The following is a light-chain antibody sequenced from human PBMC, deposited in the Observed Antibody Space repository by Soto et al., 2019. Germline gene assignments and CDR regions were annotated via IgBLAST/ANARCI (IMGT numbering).Light chain of an antibody. CDR3: CSYAGDIRWV. J-gene: IGLJ3*02. CDR2: EVS. CDR1: SSDVGNYNL. V-gene: IGLV2-23*02. Sequence: QSVLTQPASVSGSLGQSITISCTGTSSDVGNYNLVSWYQHHPVRAPKLMIYEVSQRPSGVSNRFSGSKSDNTAFLTISGLQAEDEADYYCCSYAGDIRWVFGGGTKVTVL.